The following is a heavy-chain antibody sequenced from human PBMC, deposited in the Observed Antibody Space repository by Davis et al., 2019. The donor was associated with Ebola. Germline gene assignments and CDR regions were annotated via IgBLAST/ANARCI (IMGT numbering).Heavy chain of an antibody. D-gene: IGHD1-26*01. CDR2: IYYSGST. CDR3: ASTTTYYYYMDV. Sequence: PGGSLRLSCTVSGGSISSYYWSWIRQPPGKGLEWIGYIYYSGSTNYNPSLKSRVTISVDTSKNQFSLKLSSVTAADTAVYYCASTTTYYYYMDVWGKGTTVTVSS. J-gene: IGHJ6*03. CDR1: GGSISSYY. V-gene: IGHV4-59*01.